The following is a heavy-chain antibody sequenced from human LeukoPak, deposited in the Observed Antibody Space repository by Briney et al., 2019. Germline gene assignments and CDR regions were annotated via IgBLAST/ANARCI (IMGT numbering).Heavy chain of an antibody. CDR3: ARADLAVAGPSDY. CDR1: GFTFSSYS. D-gene: IGHD6-19*01. Sequence: GGSLRLSCAASGFTFSSYSMNWVRQAPGRGLEWVSYISTSGSTIYYADSVKGRFTISRDNAKNSLYLQMNSLRAEDTAVYYCARADLAVAGPSDYWGQGALVTVSS. CDR2: ISTSGSTI. J-gene: IGHJ4*02. V-gene: IGHV3-48*04.